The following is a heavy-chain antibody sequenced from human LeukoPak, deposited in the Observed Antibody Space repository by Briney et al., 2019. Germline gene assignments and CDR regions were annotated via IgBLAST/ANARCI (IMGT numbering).Heavy chain of an antibody. Sequence: SQTLSLTCAISGDSVSSNSAAWNWIRQSPSRGLEWLGRTYYRSKWYNDYEVSVKSRITINPDTSKNQFSLQLNSVTPEDTAVYYCARGFGELAASNYYYYGMDVWGQGTTVTVSS. D-gene: IGHD3-10*01. J-gene: IGHJ6*02. CDR3: ARGFGELAASNYYYYGMDV. CDR1: GDSVSSNSAA. V-gene: IGHV6-1*01. CDR2: TYYRSKWYN.